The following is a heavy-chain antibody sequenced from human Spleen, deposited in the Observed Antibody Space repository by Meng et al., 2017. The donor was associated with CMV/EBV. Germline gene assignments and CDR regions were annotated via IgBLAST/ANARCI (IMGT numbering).Heavy chain of an antibody. V-gene: IGHV3-9*01. J-gene: IGHJ4*02. CDR2: ISWNSGWI. Sequence: GGSLRLSCTVSGFTFDDYVMHWVRQAPGKGLEWVSGISWNSGWIDYADSVKGRFTISRDNAKNSLYLQMNSLRPEDTAFYYCATLGSSAYYSDYWGLGTLVTVSS. D-gene: IGHD2-2*01. CDR3: ATLGSSAYYSDY. CDR1: GFTFDDYV.